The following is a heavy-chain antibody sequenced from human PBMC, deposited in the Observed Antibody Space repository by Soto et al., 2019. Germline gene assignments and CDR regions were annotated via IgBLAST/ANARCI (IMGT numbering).Heavy chain of an antibody. CDR1: GFTFTRYS. J-gene: IGHJ4*02. CDR3: AGEYEYLTSNLDY. V-gene: IGHV3-21*06. CDR2: MSSTTNYI. D-gene: IGHD5-12*01. Sequence: PGGTLRLSCAASGFTFTRYSMNWVRQAPGKGLEWVTSMSSTTNYIYYGDAMKGRFTISRDNAKNSLYLEMNSLSAEDTAVYYCAGEYEYLTSNLDYWGQGTLVTVSS.